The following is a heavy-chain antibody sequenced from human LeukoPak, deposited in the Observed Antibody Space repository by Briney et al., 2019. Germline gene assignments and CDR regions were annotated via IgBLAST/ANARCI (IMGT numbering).Heavy chain of an antibody. V-gene: IGHV4-38-2*02. CDR2: IYHTGST. CDR3: ARNNLHYYYMDV. CDR1: GYSISSGFY. Sequence: SETLSLTRTVSGYSISSGFYWGWIRQPPGKGLDWIGSIYHTGSTYSNPSLKSRVTISVDTSKDQFSLKLSSVTAADTAVYYCARNNLHYYYMDVWGKGTTVTVSS. J-gene: IGHJ6*03.